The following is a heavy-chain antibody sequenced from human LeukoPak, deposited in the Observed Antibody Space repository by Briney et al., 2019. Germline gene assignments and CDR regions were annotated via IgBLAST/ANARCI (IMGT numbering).Heavy chain of an antibody. V-gene: IGHV5-51*01. Sequence: GESLKISCNGSGYRFTTYWIGWVRQMPGKGLEWIGLIHPGDSDTRYRPSFQGHVTISADKSISTAYLQWSSLKASDTAMYYCASRLMELRDAFDIWGQGTMVTVSS. CDR1: GYRFTTYW. D-gene: IGHD1-7*01. CDR2: IHPGDSDT. J-gene: IGHJ3*02. CDR3: ASRLMELRDAFDI.